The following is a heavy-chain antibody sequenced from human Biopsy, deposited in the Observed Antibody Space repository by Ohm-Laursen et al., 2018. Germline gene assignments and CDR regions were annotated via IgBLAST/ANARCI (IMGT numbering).Heavy chain of an antibody. CDR2: INNSGGTV. J-gene: IGHJ6*02. V-gene: IGHV3-11*01. CDR1: GFTFSDYH. CDR3: ARPPWGHACGCYNGMDV. D-gene: IGHD2-21*01. Sequence: SLRLSCAASGFTFSDYHMIWIRQPPGKGLEWVSYINNSGGTVYYEDSVKGRFTFSRDKAKNTLYLQMDRLRAEDTAVYYCARPPWGHACGCYNGMDVWGQGTTVIVSS.